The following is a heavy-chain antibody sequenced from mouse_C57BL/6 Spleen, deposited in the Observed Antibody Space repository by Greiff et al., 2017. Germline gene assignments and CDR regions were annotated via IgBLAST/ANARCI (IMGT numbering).Heavy chain of an antibody. CDR3: ARNLDYDVTY. CDR1: GFSLTSYG. Sequence: QVQLKESGPGLVQPSQSLSITCTVSGFSLTSYGVHWVRQSPGKGLEWLGVIWCGGSTDYNAAFISRLSISKDNSKSQVFFKMNSLQADDTAIYYCARNLDYDVTYWGQGTLVTVSA. J-gene: IGHJ3*01. CDR2: IWCGGST. D-gene: IGHD2-4*01. V-gene: IGHV2-2*01.